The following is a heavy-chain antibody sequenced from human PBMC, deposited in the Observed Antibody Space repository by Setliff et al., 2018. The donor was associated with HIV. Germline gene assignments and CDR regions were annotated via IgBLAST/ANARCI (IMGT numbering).Heavy chain of an antibody. V-gene: IGHV4-39*01. D-gene: IGHD3-3*01. J-gene: IGHJ4*02. CDR1: GGSISSSSSY. Sequence: PSETLSLTCTVSGGSISSSSSYWGWIRQPPGRGLEWIGSVSYSGSTTYNPSLNSRVTISVDTSRNQFTLKLSSVTAADTAVYYCGRQVPVPGVAVTPIDYWGQGTLVTVSS. CDR3: GRQVPVPGVAVTPIDY. CDR2: VSYSGST.